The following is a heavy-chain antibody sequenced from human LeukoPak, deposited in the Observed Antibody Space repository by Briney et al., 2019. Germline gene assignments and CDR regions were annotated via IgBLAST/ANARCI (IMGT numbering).Heavy chain of an antibody. D-gene: IGHD1-20*01. J-gene: IGHJ4*02. CDR2: ISSNSDYI. Sequence: GGSLRLSCAASGFTFSSYSMNWVRQAPGKGLEWASSISSNSDYIYYADSVKGRFTISRDNAKNSLYRQMNSLRAEDTAVYYCAREGNWNFDYWGQGTLVTVSS. CDR3: AREGNWNFDY. V-gene: IGHV3-21*01. CDR1: GFTFSSYS.